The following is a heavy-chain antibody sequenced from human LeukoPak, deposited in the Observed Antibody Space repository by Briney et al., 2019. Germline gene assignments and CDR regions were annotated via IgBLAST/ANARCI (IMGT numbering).Heavy chain of an antibody. CDR2: IRGNGGST. V-gene: IGHV3-64D*09. Sequence: GGSLRLSCSASGFTFSTYGMHWVRQAPGKGLEYVSAIRGNGGSTYYADSAEGRFTISRDNSKNTLYLQMSSLRNEDTAVYYCVKEDCSGGSCYVFDYWGQGTLVTVSS. J-gene: IGHJ4*02. CDR1: GFTFSTYG. D-gene: IGHD2-15*01. CDR3: VKEDCSGGSCYVFDY.